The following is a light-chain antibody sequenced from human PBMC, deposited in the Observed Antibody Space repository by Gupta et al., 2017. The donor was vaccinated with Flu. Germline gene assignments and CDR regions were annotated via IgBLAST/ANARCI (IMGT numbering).Light chain of an antibody. CDR2: DAS. Sequence: IVLTQSPATLSLSPGERATLSCRASQSVRSYLAWYQQKPGQAPRLLIYDASNRANGVPARFSGSGSGTEFTLTISSREPEDFAVYYCQQRSNWPVTFGQGTQLDIK. CDR1: QSVRSY. J-gene: IGKJ5*01. CDR3: QQRSNWPVT. V-gene: IGKV3-11*01.